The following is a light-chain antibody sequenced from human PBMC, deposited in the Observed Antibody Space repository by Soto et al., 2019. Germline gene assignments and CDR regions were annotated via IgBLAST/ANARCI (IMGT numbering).Light chain of an antibody. V-gene: IGLV2-23*02. J-gene: IGLJ3*02. CDR3: CSYAGSSTLV. CDR2: EVS. Sequence: QSALTQPASVSGSPGQSITISCTGTSSDVGSYNLVSWYQQHPGKAPKLMIYEVSERPSGVSNRFSGSKSGNTASLTISGLQAEDEADYYCCSYAGSSTLVFGGGTKLPVL. CDR1: SSDVGSYNL.